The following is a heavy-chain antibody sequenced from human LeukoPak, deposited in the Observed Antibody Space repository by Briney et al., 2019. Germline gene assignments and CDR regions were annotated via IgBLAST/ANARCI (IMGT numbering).Heavy chain of an antibody. V-gene: IGHV3-48*04. D-gene: IGHD1-26*01. CDR3: ARDPLGLKIPMDV. J-gene: IGHJ6*03. CDR1: GFTFSTYS. Sequence: HTGGSLRLSCAASGFTFSTYSMNWVRQAPGKGLEWVSYISGSSSNTYYADSVKGRFTISRDNAKNSLYLQMNSLRAEDTAVYYCARDPLGLKIPMDVWGKGTTVTVSS. CDR2: ISGSSSNT.